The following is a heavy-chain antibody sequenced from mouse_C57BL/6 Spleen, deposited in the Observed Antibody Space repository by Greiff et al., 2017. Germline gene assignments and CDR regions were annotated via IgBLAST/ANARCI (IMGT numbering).Heavy chain of an antibody. CDR1: GYTFTSYW. V-gene: IGHV1-64*01. J-gene: IGHJ4*01. CDR2: IHPNSGST. Sequence: VQLQQPGAELVKPGASVKLSCKASGYTFTSYWMHWVKQRPGQGLEWIGMIHPNSGSTNYNEKFKSKATLTVDKSSSTAYMQLSSLTSEDSAVYYCAQLTGADYYAMDYWGQGTSVTVSS. CDR3: AQLTGADYYAMDY. D-gene: IGHD4-1*01.